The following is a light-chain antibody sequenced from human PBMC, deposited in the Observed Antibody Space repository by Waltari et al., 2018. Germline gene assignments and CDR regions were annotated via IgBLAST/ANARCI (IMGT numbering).Light chain of an antibody. J-gene: IGLJ1*01. Sequence: QSALTQPASVSGSPGQSTTIPHTGSNRAFGRYSLLPWSQHHPGKAPKLLIYGVTKRPSGVSHRFSGSKSGNTASLTISGLQTEDEADYYCCSYAGSSTSSVVFGTGTKVIVL. V-gene: IGLV2-23*02. CDR1: NRAFGRYSL. CDR3: CSYAGSSTSSVV. CDR2: GVT.